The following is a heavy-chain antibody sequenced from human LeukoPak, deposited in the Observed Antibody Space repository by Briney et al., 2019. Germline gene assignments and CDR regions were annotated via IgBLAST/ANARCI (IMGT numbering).Heavy chain of an antibody. V-gene: IGHV3-33*06. Sequence: GGSLTLSCAASGFTFSHYGMHWVRQAPGKGLEWVADIWSDGTNKYYADSVKGRLTIYREDSQHRVFLQMNSLRLEDTALYYCAKDGQRAFDYSNSLEYWGQGALVSVCS. J-gene: IGHJ4*02. CDR1: GFTFSHYG. CDR2: IWSDGTNK. D-gene: IGHD4-11*01. CDR3: AKDGQRAFDYSNSLEY.